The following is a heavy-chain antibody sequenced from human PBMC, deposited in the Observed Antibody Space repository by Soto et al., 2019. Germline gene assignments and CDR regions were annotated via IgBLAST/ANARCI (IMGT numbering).Heavy chain of an antibody. D-gene: IGHD2-2*02. J-gene: IGHJ6*02. Sequence: ASVKVSCKASGFTFTSSAVQWVRQARGQRLEWIGWIVVGSGNTNYAQKFQERVTITRDMSTSTAYMELSSLRSEDTAVYYCAANLVGYCSSTSCYKPYYYYYGMDVWGQGTTVTV. CDR1: GFTFTSSA. CDR2: IVVGSGNT. V-gene: IGHV1-58*01. CDR3: AANLVGYCSSTSCYKPYYYYYGMDV.